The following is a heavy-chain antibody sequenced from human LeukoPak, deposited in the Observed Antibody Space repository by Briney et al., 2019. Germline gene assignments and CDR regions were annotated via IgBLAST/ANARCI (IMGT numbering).Heavy chain of an antibody. D-gene: IGHD3-3*01. J-gene: IGHJ5*02. Sequence: PSETLSLTCTVSGGSIRDYYWSWIRQAPGKGLEWIGYIHDSGNTKYNPSLKSRVIISLDTSKNQLSLKVTSVTAADTAVYYCAGEPGVNDFWSSGPLDPRSWLDPWGQGTLVTVSS. CDR1: GGSIRDYY. CDR2: IHDSGNT. CDR3: AGEPGVNDFWSSGPLDPRSWLDP. V-gene: IGHV4-59*01.